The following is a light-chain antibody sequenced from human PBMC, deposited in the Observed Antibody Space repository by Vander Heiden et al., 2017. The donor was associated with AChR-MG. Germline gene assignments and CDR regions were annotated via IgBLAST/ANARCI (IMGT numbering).Light chain of an antibody. Sequence: PGERVTLSCRASQSVSSSYLTWYQQKPGQAPRLLIYGASTRATGIPARFSGSGSGTDFTLTISSLQPEDFAVYYCQQEYGSWTFGQGTKVEIK. CDR2: GAS. CDR3: QQEYGSWT. V-gene: IGKV3D-7*01. J-gene: IGKJ1*01. CDR1: QSVSSSY.